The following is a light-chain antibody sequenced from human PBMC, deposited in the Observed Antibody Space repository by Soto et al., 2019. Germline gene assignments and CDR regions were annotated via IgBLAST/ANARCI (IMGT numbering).Light chain of an antibody. V-gene: IGLV1-44*01. CDR2: SNN. CDR1: SSNIGSNT. CDR3: SAWDDSLNGVV. J-gene: IGLJ2*01. Sequence: QSVLTQPPSASGTPGQRVTISCSGSSSNIGSNTINWYQHLPGAAPKLLIYSNNQRPSGVPDRFSGSKCDTSASLAISGLQSEDEADYYCSAWDDSLNGVVFGGGTKLTVL.